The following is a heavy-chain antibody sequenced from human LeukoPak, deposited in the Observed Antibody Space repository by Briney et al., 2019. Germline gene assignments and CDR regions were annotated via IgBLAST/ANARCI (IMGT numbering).Heavy chain of an antibody. D-gene: IGHD5-12*01. CDR3: ARGSWLHAFDI. Sequence: SETLSLTCAVYGGSFSGYYWSWIRQPPGKGLEWIGEINHSGSTNYNPPLKSRVTISVDTSKNQFSLKLSSVTAADTAVYYCARGSWLHAFDIWGQGTMVTVSS. CDR2: INHSGST. CDR1: GGSFSGYY. V-gene: IGHV4-34*01. J-gene: IGHJ3*02.